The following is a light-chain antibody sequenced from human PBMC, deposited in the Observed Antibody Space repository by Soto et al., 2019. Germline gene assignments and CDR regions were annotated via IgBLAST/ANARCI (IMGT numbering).Light chain of an antibody. V-gene: IGKV3-15*01. CDR1: QSVGTK. J-gene: IGKJ1*01. CDR2: GAS. Sequence: ERVMTQSPATLSVSPGDRATLSCRASQSVGTKVAWYQQRPGQAPRLLIYGASTRAADIPTRFSGSGSGTEFTRIISSLQSEDSAIYFCQQYDNWPPWTFGQGTRVEIK. CDR3: QQYDNWPPWT.